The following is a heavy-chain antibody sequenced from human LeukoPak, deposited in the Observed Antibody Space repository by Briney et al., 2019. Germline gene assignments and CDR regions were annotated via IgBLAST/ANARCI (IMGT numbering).Heavy chain of an antibody. CDR3: AQLDYYDSSGYHSDY. J-gene: IGHJ4*02. D-gene: IGHD3-22*01. V-gene: IGHV3-30*02. Sequence: GGSLRLSCAASGFTFSSYGMHWVRQAPGKGLEWVAFIRYDGSNKYYADSVKGRFTISRDNSKNTLYLQMNSLRAEDTAVYYCAQLDYYDSSGYHSDYWGQGTLVTVSS. CDR1: GFTFSSYG. CDR2: IRYDGSNK.